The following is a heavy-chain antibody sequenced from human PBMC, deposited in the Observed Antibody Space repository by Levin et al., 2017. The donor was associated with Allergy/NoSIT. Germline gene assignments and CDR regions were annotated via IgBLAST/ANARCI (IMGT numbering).Heavy chain of an antibody. V-gene: IGHV3-7*01. CDR3: ARAGQDIVATSEGLVPENFDY. CDR2: IKQDGSEK. CDR1: GFTFSSFW. J-gene: IGHJ4*02. Sequence: LSLTCAASGFTFSSFWMSWVRQVPGKGLEWVANIKQDGSEKYYVDSVKGRFTISRDNAKTSVYLQMNSLRAEDTAVYYCARAGQDIVATSEGLVPENFDYWGQGTLVTVSS. D-gene: IGHD5-12*01.